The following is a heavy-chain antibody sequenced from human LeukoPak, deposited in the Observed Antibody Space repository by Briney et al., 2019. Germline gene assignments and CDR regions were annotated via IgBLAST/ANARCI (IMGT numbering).Heavy chain of an antibody. V-gene: IGHV4-4*09. CDR3: ATLGGYSGYDFDY. D-gene: IGHD5-12*01. Sequence: SETLSLTCTVSGGSISSYYWSWIRQPPGKGLEWIGYIYTSGSTNYNPSLKSRVTISVDTSKNQFSLKLSSVTAADTAVYYCATLGGYSGYDFDYWGQRTLVTVSP. CDR1: GGSISSYY. J-gene: IGHJ4*02. CDR2: IYTSGST.